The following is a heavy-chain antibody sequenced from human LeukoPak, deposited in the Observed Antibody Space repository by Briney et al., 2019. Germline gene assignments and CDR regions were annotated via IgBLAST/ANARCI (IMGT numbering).Heavy chain of an antibody. V-gene: IGHV3-23*01. Sequence: GGSLRLSCAASGFTFSSYGMHWVRQAPGKGLEWVSGISRIGGSTHYADSVKGRFTISRDNSKNILYLQMNSLRAEDTALYYCAKDFVGTGNFRGGDYWGQGTLVTVSS. CDR3: AKDFVGTGNFRGGDY. CDR1: GFTFSSYG. D-gene: IGHD1-1*01. J-gene: IGHJ4*02. CDR2: ISRIGGST.